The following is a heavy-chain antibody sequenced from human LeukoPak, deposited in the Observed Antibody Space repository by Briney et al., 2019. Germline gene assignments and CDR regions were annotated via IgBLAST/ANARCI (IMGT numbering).Heavy chain of an antibody. CDR3: GRVRTTGTTYGAFDI. D-gene: IGHD4-17*01. J-gene: IGHJ3*02. Sequence: GGSLRLSCAASGFTFSSYWMHWVRHVPGKGLVWVSRINSDGSNTRYADSVKGRFTISRDNAKNTLYLQMDGLRAEDTAVYYCGRVRTTGTTYGAFDIWGQGTMVTVSS. CDR1: GFTFSSYW. CDR2: INSDGSNT. V-gene: IGHV3-74*01.